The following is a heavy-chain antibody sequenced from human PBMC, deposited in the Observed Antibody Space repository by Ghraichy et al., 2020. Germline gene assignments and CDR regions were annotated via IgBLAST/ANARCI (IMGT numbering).Heavy chain of an antibody. V-gene: IGHV3-21*06. Sequence: GESLNISFAASGFIFSPYGMNWVRQAPGKGLEWVSYISSTSSHIYYGDSVQGRFTISRDDAKNSLYLQMNSLRADDTAVYYCARAVGTRLDYWGQGALVTVSS. CDR3: ARAVGTRLDY. CDR2: ISSTSSHI. D-gene: IGHD4-23*01. CDR1: GFIFSPYG. J-gene: IGHJ4*02.